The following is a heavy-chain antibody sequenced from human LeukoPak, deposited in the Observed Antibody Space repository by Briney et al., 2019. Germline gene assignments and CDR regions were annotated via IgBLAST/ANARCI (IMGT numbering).Heavy chain of an antibody. CDR1: GFTFKNHW. V-gene: IGHV3-74*03. J-gene: IGHJ4*02. D-gene: IGHD6-6*01. CDR3: ARDQRVTGRPDIDY. Sequence: GGSLILSCAASGFTFKNHWMHWVRPTPGKGLVWVSRISSDGSSTTYADSVKGRFTISRDNAKNTLYLQMNNLRAEDTAMYYCARDQRVTGRPDIDYWGQGTLVSVSS. CDR2: ISSDGSST.